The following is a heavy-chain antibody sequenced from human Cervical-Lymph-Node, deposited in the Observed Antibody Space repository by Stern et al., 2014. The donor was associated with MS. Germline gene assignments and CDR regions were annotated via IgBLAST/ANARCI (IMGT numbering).Heavy chain of an antibody. Sequence: VQLVESGGGVVQPGTSLRLSCRASGFIFSNYGMHWVRQAPGKGLEGVAVIWNDGVNKYYADSVKGRFTISRDNSKNTLYLQMHSLRAEDTAVYYCARDIGDVDIVATLPDAWGQGTLVTVSS. CDR1: GFIFSNYG. CDR2: IWNDGVNK. V-gene: IGHV3-33*01. CDR3: ARDIGDVDIVATLPDA. D-gene: IGHD5-12*01. J-gene: IGHJ5*02.